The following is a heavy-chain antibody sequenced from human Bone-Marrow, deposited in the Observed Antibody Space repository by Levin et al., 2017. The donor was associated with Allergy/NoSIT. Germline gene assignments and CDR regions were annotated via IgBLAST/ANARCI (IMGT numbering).Heavy chain of an antibody. J-gene: IGHJ4*02. CDR1: GYTFTSYD. CDR3: ARGGAATGYHY. D-gene: IGHD6-13*01. Sequence: GESLKISCKASGYTFTSYDISWVRQAPGQGLEWMGWISGYNGNTNYAQKVQGRVTMTTDTSTTTAYMELRSLRSDDTAVYYCARGGAATGYHYWGQGTLVTVSS. V-gene: IGHV1-18*01. CDR2: ISGYNGNT.